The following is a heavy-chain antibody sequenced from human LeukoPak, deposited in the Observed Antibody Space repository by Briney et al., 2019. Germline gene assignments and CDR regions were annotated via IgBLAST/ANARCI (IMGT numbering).Heavy chain of an antibody. Sequence: GGSLRLSCAASGFTFSDYYMSWIRQAPGKGLECVSYISSSGSIIYYADSVKGRFTISRDNAKNSLYLQMNSLRAEDTAVYYCASLAAAALPHFDYWGQGTLVTVSS. D-gene: IGHD6-13*01. CDR2: ISSSGSII. CDR3: ASLAAAALPHFDY. J-gene: IGHJ4*02. CDR1: GFTFSDYY. V-gene: IGHV3-11*01.